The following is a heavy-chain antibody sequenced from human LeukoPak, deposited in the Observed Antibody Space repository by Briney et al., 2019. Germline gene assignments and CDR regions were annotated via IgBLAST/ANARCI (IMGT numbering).Heavy chain of an antibody. Sequence: GGSLRLSCEVSGLTFRSFWMSWVRQAPGKGLEWVANINQEGSEKYFVDSVRGRFTIPRDNAKNSLHLQMNTLTAEDTAVYYCARERDGRFFDYWGQGALVTVSS. D-gene: IGHD5-24*01. V-gene: IGHV3-7*01. CDR1: GLTFRSFW. J-gene: IGHJ4*02. CDR2: INQEGSEK. CDR3: ARERDGRFFDY.